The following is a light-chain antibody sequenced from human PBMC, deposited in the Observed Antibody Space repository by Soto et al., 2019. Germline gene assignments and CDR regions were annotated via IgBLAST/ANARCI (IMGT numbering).Light chain of an antibody. Sequence: ENVLTQSPATLSVSPGERATLSCRTSQIIGTNLACYQQKPGQAPRLLIYGAFIRAPGFPVRFRGTGSGSEFTLTSSSLQSEDGALYYCQQYDKWPYTFGQGTNLEIK. V-gene: IGKV3-15*01. CDR1: QIIGTN. CDR2: GAF. J-gene: IGKJ2*01. CDR3: QQYDKWPYT.